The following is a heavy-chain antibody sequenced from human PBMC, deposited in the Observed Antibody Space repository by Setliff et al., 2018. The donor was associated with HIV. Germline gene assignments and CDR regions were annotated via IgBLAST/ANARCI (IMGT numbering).Heavy chain of an antibody. CDR1: GYSFPTYW. CDR3: ARVDMGYYYDSSGYSHFDP. CDR2: IYTDEYDS. Sequence: GGSLKISCQGSGYSFPTYWIAWVRQMPGKGLEWMGVIYTDEYDSRYSTSFRGKVTISADKSINTAYLQWSSLKDSDTAMYYCARVDMGYYYDSSGYSHFDPWGQGTLVTVSS. D-gene: IGHD3-22*01. J-gene: IGHJ5*02. V-gene: IGHV5-51*01.